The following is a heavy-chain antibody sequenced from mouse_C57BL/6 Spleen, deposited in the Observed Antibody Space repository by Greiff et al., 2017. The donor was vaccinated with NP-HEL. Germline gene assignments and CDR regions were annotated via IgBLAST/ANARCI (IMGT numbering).Heavy chain of an antibody. V-gene: IGHV14-2*01. CDR2: IDPEDGET. Sequence: EVKLQESGAELVKPGASVKLSCTASGFNIKDYYMHWVKQRTEQGLEWIGRIDPEDGETKYAPKFQGKATITADTSSNTAYLQLSSLTSEDTAVYYCARGPIVTTSYWYFDVWGTGTTVTVSS. D-gene: IGHD2-5*01. CDR3: ARGPIVTTSYWYFDV. CDR1: GFNIKDYY. J-gene: IGHJ1*03.